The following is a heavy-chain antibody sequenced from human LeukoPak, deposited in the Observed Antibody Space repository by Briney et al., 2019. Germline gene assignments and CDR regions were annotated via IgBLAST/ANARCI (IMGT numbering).Heavy chain of an antibody. D-gene: IGHD5-12*01. V-gene: IGHV4-34*01. Sequence: PSETLSLTCAVYGGSFSGYYWSWIRQPPRKGLEWIGEINHSGSTNYNPSLKSRVTISVDTSKNQFSLKLSSVTAADTAVYYCARGLRTRSGYGLDPWGQGTLVTVSS. CDR1: GGSFSGYY. CDR3: ARGLRTRSGYGLDP. J-gene: IGHJ4*02. CDR2: INHSGST.